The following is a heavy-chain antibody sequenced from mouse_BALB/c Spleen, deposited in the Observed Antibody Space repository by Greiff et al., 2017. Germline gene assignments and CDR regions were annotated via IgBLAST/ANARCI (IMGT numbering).Heavy chain of an antibody. V-gene: IGHV5-17*02. CDR3: ARDGYWYFDV. CDR1: GFTFSSFG. D-gene: IGHD1-1*01. CDR2: ISSGSSTI. Sequence: EVKVVESGGGLVQPGGSRKLSCAASGFTFSSFGMHWVRQAPEKGLEWVAYISSGSSTIYYADTVKGRFTISRDNPKNTLFLQMTSLRSEDTAMYYCARDGYWYFDVWGAGTTVTVSS. J-gene: IGHJ1*01.